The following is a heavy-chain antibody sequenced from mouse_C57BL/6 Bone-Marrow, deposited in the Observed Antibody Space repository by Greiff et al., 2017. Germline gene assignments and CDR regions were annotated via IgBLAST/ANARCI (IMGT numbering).Heavy chain of an antibody. Sequence: EVKLVESGGGLVQPKGSLKLSCAASGFSFNTYAMNWVRQAPGKGLEWVARIRSKSNNYATYYADSVKDRFTISRDDSESMLYLQMNNLKTEDTAMYYCVRAYYSNHSSMDYWGQGTSVTVSS. CDR2: IRSKSNNYAT. D-gene: IGHD2-5*01. CDR3: VRAYYSNHSSMDY. CDR1: GFSFNTYA. V-gene: IGHV10-1*01. J-gene: IGHJ4*01.